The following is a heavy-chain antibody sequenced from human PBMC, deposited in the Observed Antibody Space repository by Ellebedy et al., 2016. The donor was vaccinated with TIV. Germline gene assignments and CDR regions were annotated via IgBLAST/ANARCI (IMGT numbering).Heavy chain of an antibody. V-gene: IGHV5-51*01. CDR1: GYTFTNYW. J-gene: IGHJ3*01. Sequence: PGGSLRLSCQGSGYTFTNYWIGWVRHVHGKGLEWMAIISAADSKRLYRPAFQGQVTMSVDTSISTAYLQWSSLKASDTGVYYCAKHDPRVTVRECSFDLWGQGTMVTVSS. CDR2: ISAADSKR. CDR3: AKHDPRVTVRECSFDL. D-gene: IGHD3-10*01.